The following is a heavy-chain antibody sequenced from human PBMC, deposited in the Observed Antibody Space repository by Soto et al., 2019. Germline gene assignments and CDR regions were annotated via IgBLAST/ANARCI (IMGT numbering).Heavy chain of an antibody. CDR3: AKSNPATIVVVPAAFFDY. V-gene: IGHV3-23*01. D-gene: IGHD2-2*01. CDR2: ISGSGGRT. Sequence: EVQLLESGGGLVQPGGSLRLSCAASGCTFSSYAMSWVRQAPGKGLEWVSGISGSGGRTYYADSVKGRFTISRDTSKNTLCLQMNCLRADDTAVYYWAKSNPATIVVVPAAFFDYWGQGTLVTVSS. CDR1: GCTFSSYA. J-gene: IGHJ4*02.